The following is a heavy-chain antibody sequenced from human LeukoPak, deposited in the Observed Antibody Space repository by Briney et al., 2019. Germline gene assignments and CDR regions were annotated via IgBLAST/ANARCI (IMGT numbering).Heavy chain of an antibody. V-gene: IGHV4-34*01. Sequence: SETLSLTCAVYGGSFSGYYWSWIRQPPGKGLEWIGEINHSGSTNYNPSLKSRVTISVDTSENQFSLKLSSVTAADTAVYYCARGELRYFDWFYDAFDIWGQGTKVTVSS. J-gene: IGHJ3*02. D-gene: IGHD3-9*01. CDR1: GGSFSGYY. CDR2: INHSGST. CDR3: ARGELRYFDWFYDAFDI.